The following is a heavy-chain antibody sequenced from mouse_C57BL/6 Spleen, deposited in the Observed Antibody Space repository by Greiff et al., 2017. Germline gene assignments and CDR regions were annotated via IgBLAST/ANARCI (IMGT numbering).Heavy chain of an antibody. J-gene: IGHJ4*01. CDR2: IRSKSNNYAT. CDR1: GFSFNTYA. CDR3: VSLDGYYKNAIDY. D-gene: IGHD2-3*01. V-gene: IGHV10-1*01. Sequence: GGGLVQPKGSLKLSCAASGFSFNTYAMNWVRQAPGKGLEWVARIRSKSNNYATYYADSVKDRFTISRDDSESMLYLQMNNLKTEDTAMYYCVSLDGYYKNAIDYWGQGTSVTVSS.